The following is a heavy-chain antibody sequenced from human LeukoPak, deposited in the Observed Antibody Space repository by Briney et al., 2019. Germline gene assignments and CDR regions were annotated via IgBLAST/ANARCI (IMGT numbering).Heavy chain of an antibody. CDR1: GYTFTRYG. V-gene: IGHV1-18*01. D-gene: IGHD3-3*01. Sequence: GASVKVSCKASGYTFTRYGISWVRQAPGQGLEWMGWISAYNGNTNYAQKLQGRVTMTTDTSTSTAYMELRSLRSDDTAVYYCARESLWSGYFSDGMDVWGQATTVTVSS. CDR3: ARESLWSGYFSDGMDV. CDR2: ISAYNGNT. J-gene: IGHJ6*02.